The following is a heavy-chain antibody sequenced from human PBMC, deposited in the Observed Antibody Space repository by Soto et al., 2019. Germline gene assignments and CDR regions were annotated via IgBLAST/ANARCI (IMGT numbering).Heavy chain of an antibody. Sequence: GGSLRLSCAASGLTFSTYAMNWVRQAPRKGLEWVSSISGSSGTTYYADSVKGRFTISRDNSKNTLYLQMNSLGADDTAVYYCAKANANLLKGRNNYFDFWGQGTLVTVSS. CDR2: ISGSSGTT. J-gene: IGHJ4*02. D-gene: IGHD2-8*01. CDR1: GLTFSTYA. CDR3: AKANANLLKGRNNYFDF. V-gene: IGHV3-23*01.